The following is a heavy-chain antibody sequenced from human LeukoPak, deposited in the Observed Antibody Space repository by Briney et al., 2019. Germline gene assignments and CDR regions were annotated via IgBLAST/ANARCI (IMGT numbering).Heavy chain of an antibody. CDR2: INPNSGGT. Sequence: ASVKVSCKASGYTFTGYHMHWVRQAPGQGLEWMGWINPNSGGTNYAQKFQGRVTMTRDTSISTAYMELSRLRSDDTAVYYCARQLGYCSSTSCSHGMDVWGQGTTVTVSS. J-gene: IGHJ6*02. V-gene: IGHV1-2*02. CDR3: ARQLGYCSSTSCSHGMDV. D-gene: IGHD2-2*01. CDR1: GYTFTGYH.